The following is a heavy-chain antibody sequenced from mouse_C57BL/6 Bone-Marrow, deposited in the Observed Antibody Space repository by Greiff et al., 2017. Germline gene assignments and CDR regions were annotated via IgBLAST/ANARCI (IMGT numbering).Heavy chain of an antibody. D-gene: IGHD1-1*01. Sequence: QVQLQQPGAELVKPGASVKMSCKASGYTFTSYWITWVKQRPGQGLEWIGDIYPGSGSTNYNEKFKSKATLTVDTSSSTAYMQLSSLTSEDSAVYYCARGGYGSRGWYFDVWGTGTTVTVSS. CDR2: IYPGSGST. CDR1: GYTFTSYW. V-gene: IGHV1-55*01. J-gene: IGHJ1*03. CDR3: ARGGYGSRGWYFDV.